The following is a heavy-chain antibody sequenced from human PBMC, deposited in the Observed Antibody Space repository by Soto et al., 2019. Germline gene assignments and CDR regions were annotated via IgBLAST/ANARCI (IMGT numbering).Heavy chain of an antibody. V-gene: IGHV3-48*01. CDR2: ISSSSSTI. CDR1: GFTFSSYS. CDR3: ARLANRAFDI. J-gene: IGHJ3*02. Sequence: PGGALRLSCAASGFTFSSYSMNWVRQAPGKGLEWVSYISSSSSTIYYADSVKGRFTISRDNAKNSLYLQMNSLRAEDTAVYYCARLANRAFDIWGQGTMVTVS.